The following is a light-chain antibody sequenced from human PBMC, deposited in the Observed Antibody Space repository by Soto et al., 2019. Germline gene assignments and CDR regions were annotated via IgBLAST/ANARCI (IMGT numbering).Light chain of an antibody. V-gene: IGKV3-20*01. CDR3: QQYGGSPRT. CDR2: GAS. Sequence: EIVLAQSPGTLSLSPGERATLSCRASQSVFNNNLAWYQQKPGQAPRLVMFGASSRATAIPDRFSGSGSGTDFTLTISRLEPEDFGIYHCQQYGGSPRTFGQGTKLEIK. CDR1: QSVFNNN. J-gene: IGKJ2*01.